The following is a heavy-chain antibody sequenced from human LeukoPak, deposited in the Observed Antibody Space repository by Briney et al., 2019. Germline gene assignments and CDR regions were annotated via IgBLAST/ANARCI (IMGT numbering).Heavy chain of an antibody. CDR1: GFTFNTYE. CDR3: ARRYCSSASCLFDY. D-gene: IGHD2-2*01. V-gene: IGHV3-48*03. CDR2: VSSSGTTM. J-gene: IGHJ4*02. Sequence: GGSLRLSCAASGFTFNTYEMSWVRQAPGKGLEWVSCVSSSGTTMYHADSVKGRFTISRDNAKNSLYLQTNSLRAEDAAVYYCARRYCSSASCLFDYWGQGTLVTVSS.